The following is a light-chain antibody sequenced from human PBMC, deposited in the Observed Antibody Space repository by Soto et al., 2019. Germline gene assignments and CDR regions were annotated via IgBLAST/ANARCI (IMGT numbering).Light chain of an antibody. V-gene: IGLV2-14*01. CDR1: SSDIGGYKY. CDR3: SSYTSSGALVV. CDR2: DVS. J-gene: IGLJ2*01. Sequence: QSALTQPASVSGSPGQSITISCTGTSSDIGGYKYASWYQQHPGKAPKLMIYDVSNRPSGVSNRFSGSKSGNTASLTISGLQAEDEADYYCSSYTSSGALVVFGGGTKLTVL.